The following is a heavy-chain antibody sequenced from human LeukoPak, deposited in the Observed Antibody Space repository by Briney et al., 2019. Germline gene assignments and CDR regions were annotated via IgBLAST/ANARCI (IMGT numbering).Heavy chain of an antibody. CDR3: ARAGSVVVPAAWFDP. CDR2: INYSRST. V-gene: IGHV4-30-4*08. CDR1: GGSISSGDYY. J-gene: IGHJ5*02. D-gene: IGHD2-2*01. Sequence: PSQTLSLTCTVSGGSISSGDYYWSWIRQPPGKGLEWIGYINYSRSTYYNPSLKSRVTISVDTSKNQFSLKLSSVTAADTAVYYCARAGSVVVPAAWFDPWGQGTLVTVSS.